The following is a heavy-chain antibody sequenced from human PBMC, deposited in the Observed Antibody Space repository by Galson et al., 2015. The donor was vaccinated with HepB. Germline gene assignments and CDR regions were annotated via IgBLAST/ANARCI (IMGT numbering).Heavy chain of an antibody. CDR2: INPSGGST. CDR1: GYTFTSYY. D-gene: IGHD4-17*01. CDR3: ARVVLGGHDYGDYLGVDV. J-gene: IGHJ6*02. Sequence: SVKVSCKASGYTFTSYYMHWVRQAPGQGLEWMGIINPSGGSTSYAQKFQGRVTMTRDTSTSTVYMELSSLRSEDTAVYYCARVVLGGHDYGDYLGVDVWGQGTTVTVSS. V-gene: IGHV1-46*03.